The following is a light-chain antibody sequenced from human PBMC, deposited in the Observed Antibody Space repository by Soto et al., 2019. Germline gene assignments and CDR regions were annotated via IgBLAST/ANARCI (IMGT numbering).Light chain of an antibody. CDR1: QDTGTD. J-gene: IGKJ4*01. CDR3: LQDHSGLS. CDR2: ATS. Sequence: AIRMTQSPSSLSASVGDRVTITCRASQDTGTDLGWYQQKPGKAPKLLIYATSILQGGVPSRFSGSGSGTDFTLTISNLQLEDFATYYCLQDHSGLSFGGGTKVEIK. V-gene: IGKV1-6*01.